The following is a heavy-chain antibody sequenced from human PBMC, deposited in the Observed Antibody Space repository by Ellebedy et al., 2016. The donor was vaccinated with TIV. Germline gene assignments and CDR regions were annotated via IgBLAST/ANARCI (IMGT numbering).Heavy chain of an antibody. CDR3: ARTGGYFFDY. Sequence: MPGGSLRLSCAVSGGSITSENWWSWVRQPPGRGLEWIAEIYHGGLTNYKSSLKSRVTISLDKSKNQFSLRPNSVTAADTAVYYCARTGGYFFDYWGQGIPVTVSS. V-gene: IGHV4-4*02. CDR2: IYHGGLT. J-gene: IGHJ4*02. D-gene: IGHD1-14*01. CDR1: GGSITSENW.